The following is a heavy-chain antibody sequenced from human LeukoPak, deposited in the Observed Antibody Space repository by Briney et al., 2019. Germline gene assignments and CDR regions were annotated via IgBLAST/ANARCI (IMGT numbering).Heavy chain of an antibody. CDR2: ISGSGSGI. CDR3: SRDPRLADY. J-gene: IGHJ4*02. V-gene: IGHV3-11*01. CDR1: GFTFSDSY. Sequence: PGGPLRLSCAASGFTFSDSYMTWIRQAPGRGLEWLSYISGSGSGINYADSVKGRFTISRDNTMNSLYLQMNSLRVEDTAVYYCSRDPRLADYWGQGTLVTVSS. D-gene: IGHD3-9*01.